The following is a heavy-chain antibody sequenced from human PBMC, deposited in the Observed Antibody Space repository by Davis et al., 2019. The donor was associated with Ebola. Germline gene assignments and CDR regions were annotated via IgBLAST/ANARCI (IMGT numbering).Heavy chain of an antibody. Sequence: AASVKVSCKASGGTFSSYAISWVRQAPGQGLEWMGRMITIIDIANYAQKFQGRVTITADKSTSTAYMEVRSLRSDDTAVYYCARVPLLGSGWDYYFDYWGQGTLVTVSS. V-gene: IGHV1-69*04. CDR2: MITIIDIA. CDR1: GGTFSSYA. J-gene: IGHJ4*02. CDR3: ARVPLLGSGWDYYFDY. D-gene: IGHD6-19*01.